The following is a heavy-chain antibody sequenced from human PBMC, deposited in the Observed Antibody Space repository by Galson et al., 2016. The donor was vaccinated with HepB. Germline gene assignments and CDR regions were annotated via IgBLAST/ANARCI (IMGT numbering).Heavy chain of an antibody. J-gene: IGHJ4*02. D-gene: IGHD4/OR15-4a*01. Sequence: SLRLSCAASGFTFSSDYMLWARQAPGKGLEWVANINRDGSTKNYADSVRGRFTISRDNAQNSLYLQMNSRRVEDTAVYYCVRDPYGGYGYWGQGTLVTVSS. CDR3: VRDPYGGYGY. CDR1: GFTFSSDY. V-gene: IGHV3-7*01. CDR2: INRDGSTK.